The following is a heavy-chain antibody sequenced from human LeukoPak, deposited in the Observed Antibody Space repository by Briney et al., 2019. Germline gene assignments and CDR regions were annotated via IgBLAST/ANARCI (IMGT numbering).Heavy chain of an antibody. D-gene: IGHD1-7*01. J-gene: IGHJ4*02. V-gene: IGHV4-39*07. CDR1: GGSISRSQFY. Sequence: PSETLSLTCTVSGGSISRSQFYWGWVRQPPGKGLEWVGHMYYRGNTFYNPSLKSRVTISVDTSKNQFSLKLRSVTAADTAVYYCARLYGNYQNYFDYWGQGTLVTVS. CDR3: ARLYGNYQNYFDY. CDR2: MYYRGNT.